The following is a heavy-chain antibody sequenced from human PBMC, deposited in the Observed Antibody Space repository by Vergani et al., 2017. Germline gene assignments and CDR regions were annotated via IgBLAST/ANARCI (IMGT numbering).Heavy chain of an antibody. D-gene: IGHD1-26*01. CDR3: ARDLLGVTTSHYFDV. CDR2: IRYDGTNK. CDR1: GFSFSSYG. V-gene: IGHV3-30*02. J-gene: IGHJ4*02. Sequence: QEKLVESGGGAVQPGGSLKASCAASGFSFSSYGTHWVRQAPGKGLEWVAFIRYDGTNKYYPDSVKGRFSISRDDSKNTVYLQMKSLTVEDTAVYYCARDLLGVTTSHYFDVWGQGVWVTVSS.